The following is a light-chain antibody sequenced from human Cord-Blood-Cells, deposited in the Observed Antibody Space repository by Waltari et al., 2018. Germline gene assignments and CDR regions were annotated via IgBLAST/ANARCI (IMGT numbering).Light chain of an antibody. CDR1: SLRSYY. J-gene: IGLJ3*02. CDR3: NSRDSSGNQRV. CDR2: GKN. V-gene: IGLV3-19*01. Sequence: SSELTQDPAVSVALGQTVRITCQGDSLRSYYASWYQKKPGQAPVLVIYGKNNRPSGIPDRFSGSSSGNTASLTITGAQAEDEADYYCNSRDSSGNQRVFGGGTKLTVL.